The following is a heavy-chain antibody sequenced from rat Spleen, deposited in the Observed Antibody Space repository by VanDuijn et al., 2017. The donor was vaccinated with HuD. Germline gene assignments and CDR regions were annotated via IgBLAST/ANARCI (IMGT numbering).Heavy chain of an antibody. CDR2: ISYDGSST. Sequence: EVQLVESGGGLVQPGRSLKLSCVASGFTFSDYNMAWVRQAPKKGLEWVATISYDGSSTYYRDSVKGRFTISRDNAKSTLYLQMDSLRSEDTATYYCARQTDYFYDGTYYFDYWGQGVMVTVSS. D-gene: IGHD1-12*02. CDR3: ARQTDYFYDGTYYFDY. J-gene: IGHJ2*01. V-gene: IGHV5-7*01. CDR1: GFTFSDYN.